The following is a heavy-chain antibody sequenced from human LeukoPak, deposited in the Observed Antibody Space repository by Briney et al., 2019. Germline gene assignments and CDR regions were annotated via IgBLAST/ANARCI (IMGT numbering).Heavy chain of an antibody. CDR2: IYSGGST. CDR3: ARPYYYDSSGYDY. D-gene: IGHD3-22*01. Sequence: PGGSLRLSCAASGFTVSSNYMSWVRQAPGEGLEWVSVIYSGGSTYYADSVKGRFTISRDNSKNTLYLQMNSLRAEDTAVYYCARPYYYDSSGYDYWGQGTLVTVSS. CDR1: GFTVSSNY. V-gene: IGHV3-53*01. J-gene: IGHJ4*02.